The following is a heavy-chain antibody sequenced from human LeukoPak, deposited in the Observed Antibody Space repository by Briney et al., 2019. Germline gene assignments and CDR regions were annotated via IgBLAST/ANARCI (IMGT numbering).Heavy chain of an antibody. J-gene: IGHJ4*02. CDR2: IIPIFGTA. D-gene: IGHD4-17*01. V-gene: IGHV1-69*05. Sequence: ASVKVSCKASGGTFSSYAISWVGQAPGQGLEWMGRIIPIFGTANYAQKFQGRVTITTDESTSTAYMELSSLRSDDTAVYYCARDRGYGDYGPFDYWGQGTLVTVSS. CDR3: ARDRGYGDYGPFDY. CDR1: GGTFSSYA.